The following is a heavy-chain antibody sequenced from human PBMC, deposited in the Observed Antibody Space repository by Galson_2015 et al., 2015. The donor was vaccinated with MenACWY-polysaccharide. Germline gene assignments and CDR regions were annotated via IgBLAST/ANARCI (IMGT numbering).Heavy chain of an antibody. Sequence: SVKVSCKASGYTFTGYYMHWVRQAPGQGLEWMGRINPNSGGTNYAQKFQGRVTMTRDTSISTAYMELSRLRSDDTAVYYCARPDAYCSSTSCSRSYYYYGMDVWGQGTTVTVSS. V-gene: IGHV1-2*06. CDR2: INPNSGGT. J-gene: IGHJ6*02. CDR3: ARPDAYCSSTSCSRSYYYYGMDV. CDR1: GYTFTGYY. D-gene: IGHD2-2*01.